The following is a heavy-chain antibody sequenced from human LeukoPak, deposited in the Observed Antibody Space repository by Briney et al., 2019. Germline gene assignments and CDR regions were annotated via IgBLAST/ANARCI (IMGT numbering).Heavy chain of an antibody. V-gene: IGHV3-7*01. CDR1: GFSFSDSW. CDR3: ATYKDWVAGDV. CDR2: IKKDGSEE. D-gene: IGHD3/OR15-3a*01. Sequence: GGSLRLSCVASGFSFSDSWMSWVRQAPGKGPEWVANIKKDGSEEHYVDSVKGRFTVSRDNARNSPFLQMNSLRVEDTAVYYCATYKDWVAGDVWGQGTTVSVSS. J-gene: IGHJ6*02.